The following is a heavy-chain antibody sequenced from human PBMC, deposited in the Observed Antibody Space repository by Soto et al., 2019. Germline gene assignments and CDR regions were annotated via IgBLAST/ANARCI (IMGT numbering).Heavy chain of an antibody. Sequence: LSLTCAVFGGSFSDSYWSWIRQSPEKGLEWIGEITNSGSTYYNPSLKSRVTISGDTSKNQFSLEVRSVTAADTAVYFCARGRTAIATRWLDSWGQGTLVTVSS. CDR3: ARGRTAIATRWLDS. J-gene: IGHJ5*01. CDR1: GGSFSDSY. CDR2: ITNSGST. D-gene: IGHD1-1*01. V-gene: IGHV4-34*01.